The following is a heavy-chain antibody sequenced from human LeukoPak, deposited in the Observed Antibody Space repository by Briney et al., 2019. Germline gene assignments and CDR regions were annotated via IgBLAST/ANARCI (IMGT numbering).Heavy chain of an antibody. CDR1: GGSISDYY. Sequence: SETLSPTCTVSGGSISDYYWSWIRQPPGKGLEWIGYIYYSGSTNYNPSLKSRVTISVDTSKNQFSLKLSSVTAADTAVYYCARSYYYDSSGYPDYYFDYWGQGTLVTVSS. V-gene: IGHV4-59*01. CDR3: ARSYYYDSSGYPDYYFDY. CDR2: IYYSGST. D-gene: IGHD3-22*01. J-gene: IGHJ4*02.